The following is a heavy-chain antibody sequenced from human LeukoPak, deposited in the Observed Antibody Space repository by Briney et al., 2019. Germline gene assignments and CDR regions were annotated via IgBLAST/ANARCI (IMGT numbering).Heavy chain of an antibody. CDR3: ARNFGFLEWPQSYYYYYMDV. Sequence: ASVKVSCKASGYTFTSYDINWVRQATGQGLEWMGWMNPNSGNTGYAQKFQGRVTMTRNTSISTAYMELSSLRSEDTAVYYCARNFGFLEWPQSYYYYYMDVWGKGTTVTVSS. J-gene: IGHJ6*03. D-gene: IGHD3-3*01. V-gene: IGHV1-8*01. CDR2: MNPNSGNT. CDR1: GYTFTSYD.